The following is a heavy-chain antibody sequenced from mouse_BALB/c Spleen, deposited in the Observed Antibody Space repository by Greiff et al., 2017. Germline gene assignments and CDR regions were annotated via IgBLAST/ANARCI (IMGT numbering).Heavy chain of an antibody. V-gene: IGHV1-82*01. D-gene: IGHD2-14*01. CDR2: IYPGDGDT. Sequence: QVQLKQSGPELVKPGASVKISCKASGYAFSSSWMNWVKQRPGQGLEWIGRIYPGDGDTNYNGKFKGKATLTADKSSSTAYMQLSSLTSVDSAVYFCARSGYHYFDYWGQGTTLTVSS. CDR3: ARSGYHYFDY. CDR1: GYAFSSSW. J-gene: IGHJ2*01.